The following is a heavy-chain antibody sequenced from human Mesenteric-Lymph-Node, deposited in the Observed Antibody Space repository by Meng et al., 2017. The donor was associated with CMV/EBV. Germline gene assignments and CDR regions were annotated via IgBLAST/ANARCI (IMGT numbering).Heavy chain of an antibody. CDR3: AREGGEAGWSTDMDV. CDR1: GYLFTTYH. J-gene: IGHJ6*02. CDR2: INPSDDDK. Sequence: ASVKVSCKASGYLFTTYHFHWVRQAAAQGLEGMGRINPSDDDKGYAQEFQGRVTMTRDTSTSTVYMDLSSLTSEDTAVYYCAREGGEAGWSTDMDVWGQGTTVTVSS. V-gene: IGHV1-46*01. D-gene: IGHD6-19*01.